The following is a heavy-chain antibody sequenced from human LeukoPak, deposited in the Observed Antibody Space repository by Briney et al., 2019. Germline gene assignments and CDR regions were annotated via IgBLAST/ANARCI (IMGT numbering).Heavy chain of an antibody. J-gene: IGHJ4*02. CDR2: IKQDGSEK. V-gene: IGHV3-7*01. CDR3: AREGLTIFGVVILDY. CDR1: GFTFSSYW. D-gene: IGHD3-3*01. Sequence: GGSLRLSCAASGFTFSSYWMSWVRQAPGKGLEWVANIKQDGSEKYYVDSVKGRFTISRDNAKNSLYLQMNSLRAEDTAVYYCAREGLTIFGVVILDYWGQGTLVTVPS.